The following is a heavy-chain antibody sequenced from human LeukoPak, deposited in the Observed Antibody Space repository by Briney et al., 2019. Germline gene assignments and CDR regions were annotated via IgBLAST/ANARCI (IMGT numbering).Heavy chain of an antibody. J-gene: IGHJ4*02. CDR3: ARQWDYCSGGSCCDRGVA. D-gene: IGHD2-15*01. CDR2: IYPGDSDT. Sequence: GESLKISCKGSGYSFTSYWIGWVRQMPGKGLEWMGIIYPGDSDTRYSPSFRGQVTISADKSISTAYLQWSSLKASDTAMYYCARQWDYCSGGSCCDRGVAWGQGTLVTVSS. V-gene: IGHV5-51*01. CDR1: GYSFTSYW.